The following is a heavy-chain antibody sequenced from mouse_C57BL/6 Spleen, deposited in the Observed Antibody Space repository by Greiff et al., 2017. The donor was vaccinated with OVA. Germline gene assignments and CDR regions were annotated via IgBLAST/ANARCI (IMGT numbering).Heavy chain of an antibody. CDR1: GFSLTSYG. J-gene: IGHJ3*01. CDR3: ASQYFAY. CDR2: IWSGGST. V-gene: IGHV2-2*01. D-gene: IGHD2-10*02. Sequence: VQRVESGPGLVQPSQSLSITCTVSGFSLTSYGVHWVRQSPGKGLEWLGVIWSGGSTDYNAAFISRLSISKDNSKSQVFFKMNSLQADDTAIYYCASQYFAYWGQGTLVTVSA.